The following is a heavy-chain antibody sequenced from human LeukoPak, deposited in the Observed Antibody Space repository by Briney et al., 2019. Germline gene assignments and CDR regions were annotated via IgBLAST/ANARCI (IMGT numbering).Heavy chain of an antibody. CDR1: GYTFTSYG. D-gene: IGHD1-26*01. V-gene: IGHV1-18*01. CDR2: ISAYNGNT. J-gene: IGHJ4*02. CDR3: ARVPEEVYLSGSYYFDY. Sequence: GASVKVSCKASGYTFTSYGISWVRQAPGQGLEWMGWISAYNGNTNYAQKLQGRVTMTTDTSTSTAYMELRSLRSDDTAVYYCARVPEEVYLSGSYYFDYWGQGTLVTVSS.